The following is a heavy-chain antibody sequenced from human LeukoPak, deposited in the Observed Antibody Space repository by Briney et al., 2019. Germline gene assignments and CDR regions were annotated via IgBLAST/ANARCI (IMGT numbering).Heavy chain of an antibody. J-gene: IGHJ6*03. CDR1: GFTFSSYG. CDR2: ISYDGSNK. CDR3: AKAPYYYYYMDV. V-gene: IGHV3-30*18. Sequence: GGSLRLSCVGSGFTFSSYGLHWVRQAPGKGLEWVAVISYDGSNKYYADSVKGRFTISRDNSKNTLYLQMNSLRAEDTAVYYCAKAPYYYYYMDVWGKGTTVTVSS.